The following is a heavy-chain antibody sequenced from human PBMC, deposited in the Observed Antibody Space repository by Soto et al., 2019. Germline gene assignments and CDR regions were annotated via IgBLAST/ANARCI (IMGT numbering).Heavy chain of an antibody. V-gene: IGHV3-48*02. J-gene: IGHJ6*02. CDR1: GFIFSDYT. D-gene: IGHD1-26*01. Sequence: EVQLVESGGDLVQPGGSLRLSCAASGFIFSDYTMTWVRQAPGRGLEFVSHISSSGGAIFYAESVKGRFTVSRDNAKNSLCLQMSSLRDEDTAVYFCARDHGGSTWFVGVYYFFGMDVWGQGTAVNVS. CDR3: ARDHGGSTWFVGVYYFFGMDV. CDR2: ISSSGGAI.